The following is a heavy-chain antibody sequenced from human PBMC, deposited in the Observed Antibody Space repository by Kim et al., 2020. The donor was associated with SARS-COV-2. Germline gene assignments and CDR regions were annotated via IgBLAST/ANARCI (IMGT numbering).Heavy chain of an antibody. V-gene: IGHV3-23*01. D-gene: IGHD6-19*01. J-gene: IGHJ4*02. CDR1: GFTFSTSA. Sequence: GGSLRLSCAASGFTFSTSAMNWVRQAPGKGLEWVSIISDSGGRTYYADSVKGRFTVSRDNSKNTLYLQMNSLRAEDTAVYYCVQGGWLDYWGQGTQVTVSS. CDR2: ISDSGGRT. CDR3: VQGGWLDY.